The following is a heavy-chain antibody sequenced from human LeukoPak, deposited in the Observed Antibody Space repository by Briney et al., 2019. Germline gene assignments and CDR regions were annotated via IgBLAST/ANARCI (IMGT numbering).Heavy chain of an antibody. CDR2: IYHSGST. V-gene: IGHV4-4*02. CDR1: GGSISSSNW. J-gene: IGHJ4*02. D-gene: IGHD1-26*01. CDR3: ARDKIVGATKLDY. Sequence: PSETLSLTCAVSGGSISSSNWWSWVRQPPGKGLEWIGEIYHSGSTNYNPSLKSRVTISVDKSKNQFSLKLSSVTAADTAVYYCARDKIVGATKLDYWGQGTLVTVSS.